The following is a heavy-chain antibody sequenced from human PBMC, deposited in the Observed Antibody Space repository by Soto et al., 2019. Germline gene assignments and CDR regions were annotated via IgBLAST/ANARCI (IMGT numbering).Heavy chain of an antibody. CDR3: TTDQVPSYGDYGPPDYQPVHKDY. V-gene: IGHV3-15*07. D-gene: IGHD4-17*01. CDR2: IKSKTDGGTT. Sequence: GGSLRLSCAASGFTFSNAWMNWVRQAPGKGLEWVGRIKSKTDGGTTDYAAPVKGRFTISRDDSKNTLYLQMNSLKTEDTAVYYCTTDQVPSYGDYGPPDYQPVHKDYWGQGTLVTVSS. J-gene: IGHJ4*02. CDR1: GFTFSNAW.